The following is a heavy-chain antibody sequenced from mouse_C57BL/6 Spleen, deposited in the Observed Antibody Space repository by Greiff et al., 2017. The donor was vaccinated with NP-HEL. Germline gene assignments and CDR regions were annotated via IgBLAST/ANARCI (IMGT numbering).Heavy chain of an antibody. J-gene: IGHJ2*01. CDR1: GYTFTDYE. CDR2: IDPETGGT. Sequence: QVQLKESGAELVRPGASVTLSCKASGYTFTDYEMHWVKQTPVHGLEWIGAIDPETGGTAYNQKFKGKAILTADKSSSTAYMELRSLTSEDSAVYYCTRFPSYDYDGNYWGQGTTLTVSS. V-gene: IGHV1-15*01. CDR3: TRFPSYDYDGNY. D-gene: IGHD2-4*01.